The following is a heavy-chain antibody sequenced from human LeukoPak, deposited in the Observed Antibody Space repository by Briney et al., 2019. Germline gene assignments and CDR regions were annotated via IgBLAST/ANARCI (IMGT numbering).Heavy chain of an antibody. J-gene: IGHJ6*02. CDR1: GFTFSSYA. D-gene: IGHD3-3*01. CDR2: ISGSGGGT. Sequence: GGSLRLSCAASGFTFSSYAMSWVRQAPGKGLEWVSAISGSGGGTYYADSVKGRFTISRDNSKNTLYLQMNSLRAEDTAVYYCAKDTTAYYDFWSGYPPTYYYYGMDVWGQGTTVTVSS. CDR3: AKDTTAYYDFWSGYPPTYYYYGMDV. V-gene: IGHV3-23*01.